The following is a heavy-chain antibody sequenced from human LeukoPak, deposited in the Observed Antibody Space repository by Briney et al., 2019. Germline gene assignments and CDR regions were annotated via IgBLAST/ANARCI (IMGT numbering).Heavy chain of an antibody. CDR1: GGSISSYY. CDR3: ARGGEYYYYYMGV. V-gene: IGHV4-59*01. D-gene: IGHD7-27*01. Sequence: PSETLSLTCTVSGGSISSYYWSWIRQPPGKGLEWIGYIYYSGSTNYNPSLKSRVTISADTSKNQFSLKLSSVTAADTAVYYCARGGEYYYYYMGVWGKGTTVTVSS. J-gene: IGHJ6*03. CDR2: IYYSGST.